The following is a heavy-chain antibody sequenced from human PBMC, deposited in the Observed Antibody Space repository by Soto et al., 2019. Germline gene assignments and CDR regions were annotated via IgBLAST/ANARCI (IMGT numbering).Heavy chain of an antibody. CDR1: GFTFSSYA. V-gene: IGHV3-23*01. CDR3: AKDLDEQDSSSVRGMDV. J-gene: IGHJ6*02. Sequence: GGSLRLSCAASGFTFSSYAMSWVRQAPGKGLEWVSAISGSGGSTYYADSVKGRFTISIDNSKNTLYLQMNSLRAEDTAVYYCAKDLDEQDSSSVRGMDVWGQGTTVTVSS. D-gene: IGHD6-13*01. CDR2: ISGSGGST.